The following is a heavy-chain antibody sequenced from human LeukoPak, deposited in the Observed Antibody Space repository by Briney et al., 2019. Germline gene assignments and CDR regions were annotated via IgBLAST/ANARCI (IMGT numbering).Heavy chain of an antibody. D-gene: IGHD5-18*01. Sequence: GGSLRLSCAASGSTLSSYVMSCVRQAPGKGLEWVSTISYSGDSTYYADSVKGRFTISRDNSKNTLYLHMNSLRGEDTAVYYCAKSPVGASYGRNPDYGYFDYWGQGTLVTVSS. CDR3: AKSPVGASYGRNPDYGYFDY. CDR2: ISYSGDST. V-gene: IGHV3-23*01. J-gene: IGHJ4*02. CDR1: GSTLSSYV.